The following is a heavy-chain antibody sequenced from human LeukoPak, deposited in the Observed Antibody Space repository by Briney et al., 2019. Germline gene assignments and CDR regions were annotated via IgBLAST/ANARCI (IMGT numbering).Heavy chain of an antibody. CDR3: ARSNYYDRHSFVY. J-gene: IGHJ4*02. CDR2: IFPTGPT. D-gene: IGHD3-22*01. Sequence: SETLSLTCTVSGASIISASYWWSWIRQPAGKGLEWIGRIFPTGPTYYNPSLRGRVTMLIDKSKNSVSLKVTSVTAEDTAVYFCARSNYYDRHSFVYWGQGSLVTVSS. V-gene: IGHV4-61*02. CDR1: GASIISASYW.